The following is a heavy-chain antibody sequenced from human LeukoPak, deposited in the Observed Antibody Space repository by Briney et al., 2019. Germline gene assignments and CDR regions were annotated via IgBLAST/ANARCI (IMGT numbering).Heavy chain of an antibody. CDR2: ISAYNGNT. CDR1: GYTFTSYG. V-gene: IGHV1-18*01. J-gene: IGHJ4*02. D-gene: IGHD3-22*01. CDR3: ARDLRYNYYDSSGSIFDY. Sequence: ASVKVSCKASGYTFTSYGISWVRQAPGQGLEWMGWISAYNGNTNYAQKLQGRVTMTTDTSTSTAYMELRSLRYDDTAVYYCARDLRYNYYDSSGSIFDYWGQGTLVTVSS.